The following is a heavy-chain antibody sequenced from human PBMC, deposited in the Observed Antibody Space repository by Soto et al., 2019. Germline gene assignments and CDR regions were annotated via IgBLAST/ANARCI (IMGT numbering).Heavy chain of an antibody. CDR2: IYYSGST. D-gene: IGHD3-22*01. CDR1: GGSISSGGYY. J-gene: IGHJ5*02. CDR3: ARAPYYDSSGYFAWFDP. V-gene: IGHV4-31*03. Sequence: SETLSLTCTVSGGSISSGGYYWSWIRQHPGKGLEWIGYIYYSGSTYYNPSLKSRVTISVDTSKNQFSLKLSSVTAADTAVYYCARAPYYDSSGYFAWFDPWGQGTLVTVSS.